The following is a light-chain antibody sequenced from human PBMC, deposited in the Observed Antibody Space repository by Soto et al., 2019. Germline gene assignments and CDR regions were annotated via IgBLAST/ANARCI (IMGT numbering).Light chain of an antibody. Sequence: EIVITQSPATLSVSPGERSTLSCMASQSVSSNLAWYQQKPGQAPRLLIYGASTRATGIPARFSGSGSGTEFTLTISSLQSEDFAVYYCQQYNNWPPWTVGQGTQVEIK. J-gene: IGKJ1*01. CDR1: QSVSSN. CDR3: QQYNNWPPWT. V-gene: IGKV3-15*01. CDR2: GAS.